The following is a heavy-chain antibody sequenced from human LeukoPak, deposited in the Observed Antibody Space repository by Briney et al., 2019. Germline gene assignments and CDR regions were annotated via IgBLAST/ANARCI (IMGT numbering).Heavy chain of an antibody. Sequence: PGGSLRLSCAASGFLFSSYSMNWVRQAPGKGLEWVSSINATTGYIFYADSVKGRFTISRDNTKNSLYLQMNSLRAEDTAVYYCTRVSCSGASCSDYWGQGTLVTVSS. CDR2: INATTGYI. J-gene: IGHJ4*02. CDR3: TRVSCSGASCSDY. V-gene: IGHV3-21*01. CDR1: GFLFSSYS. D-gene: IGHD2-15*01.